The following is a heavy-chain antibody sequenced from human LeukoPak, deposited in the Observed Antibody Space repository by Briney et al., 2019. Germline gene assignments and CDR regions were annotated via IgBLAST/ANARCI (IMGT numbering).Heavy chain of an antibody. CDR1: GCSISGYY. Sequence: KPSETLSLTCTVSGCSISGYYWSWIRQPPGKGLEWIGYIYYSGSTNYNPSLKSRVTISVDTSKNQFSLRLNSVTAADTAVYYCARGPGTIFRHWGQGTMVTVSS. CDR3: ARGPGTIFRH. J-gene: IGHJ3*01. CDR2: IYYSGST. V-gene: IGHV4-59*01. D-gene: IGHD3-9*01.